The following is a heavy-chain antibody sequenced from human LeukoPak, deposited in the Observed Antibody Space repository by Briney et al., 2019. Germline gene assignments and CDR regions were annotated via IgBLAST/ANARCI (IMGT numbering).Heavy chain of an antibody. V-gene: IGHV3-48*03. D-gene: IGHD3-22*01. Sequence: LSLTCTVSGGSISSNYWSWVRQAPGKGLEWISFIDSRAKTMYYADSVKGRFTISRDNAKNSLYLQMNSLRAEDTAVYFCARVTRSYYYDGLGYWGQGTLVTVSS. CDR1: GGSISSNY. CDR3: ARVTRSYYYDGLGY. J-gene: IGHJ4*02. CDR2: IDSRAKTM.